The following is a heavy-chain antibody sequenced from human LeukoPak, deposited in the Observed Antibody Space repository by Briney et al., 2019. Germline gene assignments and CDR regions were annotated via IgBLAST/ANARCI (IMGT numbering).Heavy chain of an antibody. V-gene: IGHV4-59*01. D-gene: IGHD2-2*03. CDR2: IYYSGST. CDR1: GGSISTYY. J-gene: IGHJ4*02. CDR3: ARGRKQWIY. Sequence: SETLSLTCAVSGGSISTYYWSWLRQPPRKGLEWIGYIYYSGSTNYNPSLKSRVTISVDTSKNQFSLKLSSVTAADTAVYYCARGRKQWIYWGQGTLVTVSS.